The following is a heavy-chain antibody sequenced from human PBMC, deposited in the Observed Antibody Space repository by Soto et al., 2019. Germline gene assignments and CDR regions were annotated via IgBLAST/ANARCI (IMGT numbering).Heavy chain of an antibody. CDR2: ISYDGSNK. Sequence: GVSLRLSCSASGFTFSSYAMHWVRQAPGKGLEWVAVISYDGSNKYYADSVKGRFTISRDNSKNTLYLQMNSLRAEDTAGEYCAHHYDILTGHGSANFDHWGQGT. D-gene: IGHD3-9*01. CDR1: GFTFSSYA. V-gene: IGHV3-30-3*01. J-gene: IGHJ4*02. CDR3: AHHYDILTGHGSANFDH.